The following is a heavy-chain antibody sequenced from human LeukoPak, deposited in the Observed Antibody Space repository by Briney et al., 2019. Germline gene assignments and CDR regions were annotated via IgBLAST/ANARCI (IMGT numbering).Heavy chain of an antibody. CDR2: IVVASGNT. J-gene: IGHJ4*02. CDR3: AAAPIEMQQRGFDY. CDR1: GFTFTNSA. Sequence: SVKVSCKASGFTFTNSAMQWVRQARGQRLGWIGWIVVASGNTKYAQKFQERVTITRDMSTSTAYMELSSLRAEDTAVYYCAAAPIEMQQRGFDYWGQGTLVTVSS. D-gene: IGHD5-24*01. V-gene: IGHV1-58*02.